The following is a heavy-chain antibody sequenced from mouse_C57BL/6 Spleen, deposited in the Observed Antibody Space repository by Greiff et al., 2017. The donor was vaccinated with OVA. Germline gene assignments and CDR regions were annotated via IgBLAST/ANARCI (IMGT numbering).Heavy chain of an antibody. V-gene: IGHV5-17*01. J-gene: IGHJ3*01. Sequence: VQLKESGGGLVKPGGSLKLSCAASGFTFSDYGMHWVRQAPEKGLEWVAYISSGSSTIYYADTVKGRFTISRDNAKNTLFLQMTSLRSEDTAMYYCARQENYYSNYEFAYWGQGTLVTVSA. CDR1: GFTFSDYG. CDR3: ARQENYYSNYEFAY. CDR2: ISSGSSTI. D-gene: IGHD2-5*01.